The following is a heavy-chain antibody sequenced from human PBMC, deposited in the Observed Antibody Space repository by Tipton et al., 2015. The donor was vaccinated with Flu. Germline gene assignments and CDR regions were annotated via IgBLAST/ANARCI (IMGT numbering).Heavy chain of an antibody. Sequence: LRLSCTVSGGSISSSSYYWGWIRQPPGKGLEWIGSIYYSGSTYYNPSPKSRVTISVDTSKNQFSLKLSSVTAADTAVYYCARVTGPPYYYGMDVWGQGTTVTVSS. CDR1: GGSISSSSYY. CDR2: IYYSGST. CDR3: ARVTGPPYYYGMDV. V-gene: IGHV4-39*07. J-gene: IGHJ6*02.